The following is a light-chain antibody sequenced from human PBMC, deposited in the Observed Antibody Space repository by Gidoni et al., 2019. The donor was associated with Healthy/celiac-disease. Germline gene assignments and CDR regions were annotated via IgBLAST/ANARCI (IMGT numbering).Light chain of an antibody. V-gene: IGKV3-15*01. CDR2: GAS. CDR3: QQYNNWPSYT. CDR1: QSVSSN. J-gene: IGKJ2*01. Sequence: EIVMTQSSATLSVSPGERATLSCRASQSVSSNLAWYQQKPGQAPRLLIYGASTRATGIPARFSGSGSGTEFTLTISSLQSEDFAVYYCQQYNNWPSYTFVQGTKLEIK.